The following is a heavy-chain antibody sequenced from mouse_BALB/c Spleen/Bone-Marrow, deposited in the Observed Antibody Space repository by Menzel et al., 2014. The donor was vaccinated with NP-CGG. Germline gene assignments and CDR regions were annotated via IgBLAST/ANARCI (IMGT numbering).Heavy chain of an antibody. D-gene: IGHD2-14*01. Sequence: VHVKQSGPELVKPGASVEMSCKASGYTLTSYVMHWVKQKPGQGLEWIGYINPYNDGTKYNEKFKGKATLTSDKSSSTAYMELSSLTSEDSAVYYCARRGYDEGYYAMDYWGQGTSVTVSS. J-gene: IGHJ4*01. V-gene: IGHV1-14*01. CDR1: GYTLTSYV. CDR3: ARRGYDEGYYAMDY. CDR2: INPYNDGT.